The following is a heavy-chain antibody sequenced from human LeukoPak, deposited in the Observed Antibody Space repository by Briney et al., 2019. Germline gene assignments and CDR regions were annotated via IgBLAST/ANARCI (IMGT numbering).Heavy chain of an antibody. V-gene: IGHV5-51*01. CDR1: GYSFNSYW. CDR3: ARHPPVYDSSGSPDY. CDR2: IYPGDSDT. J-gene: IGHJ4*02. Sequence: GESLKISCKGSGYSFNSYWIGWVRQMPGKGLEWMGIIYPGDSDTRYSPSFQGQVTISADKSISTAYLQWSSLKASDTAMYYCARHPPVYDSSGSPDYWGQGTLVTVSS. D-gene: IGHD3-22*01.